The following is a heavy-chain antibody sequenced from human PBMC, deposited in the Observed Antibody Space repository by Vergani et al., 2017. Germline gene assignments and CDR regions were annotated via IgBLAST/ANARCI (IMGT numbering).Heavy chain of an antibody. D-gene: IGHD5-18*01. CDR3: AGVSRRSGYSYALAY. V-gene: IGHV4-30-4*01. J-gene: IGHJ4*02. Sequence: QVQLQESGPGLVKPSQTLSLTCTVSGGSNSRGDYYWSWIRQPPGKGLAWIGYIYYSGSTYYNPSLKGRVTISVDTSKNQFSLKLSSVRAADLAVYYWAGVSRRSGYSYALAYWGQGTLVTVSS. CDR2: IYYSGST. CDR1: GGSNSRGDYY.